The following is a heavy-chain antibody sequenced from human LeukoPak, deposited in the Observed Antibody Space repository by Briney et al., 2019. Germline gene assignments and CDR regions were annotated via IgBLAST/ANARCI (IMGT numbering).Heavy chain of an antibody. V-gene: IGHV4-30-4*01. J-gene: IGHJ4*02. CDR3: ARGSYYYDSTGHYFDY. CDR1: GDSIRSGDNH. D-gene: IGHD3-22*01. CDR2: IYYTGST. Sequence: SQTLSLTCSVSGDSIRSGDNHWSWVRQPPGKDLEWIGYIYYTGSTSYNPSLQSRVIMSVDTSKNQFSLKLTSVTVTDTAVYFCARGSYYYDSTGHYFDYWGPGTLVTVSS.